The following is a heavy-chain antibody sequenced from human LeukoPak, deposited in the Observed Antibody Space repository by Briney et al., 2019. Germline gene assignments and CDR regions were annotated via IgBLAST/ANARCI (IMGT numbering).Heavy chain of an antibody. V-gene: IGHV4-59*01. CDR3: ARPEYYCSSTSCSPYQYYYYMDV. D-gene: IGHD2-2*01. CDR2: IYYSGST. Sequence: PSETLSLTCTLSGRSISTYYWSWIRQPPGKGREWMGYIYYSGSTNYNPSRNRRVTIYVDTSKNQFSLKLSSVTAADTAVYYCARPEYYCSSTSCSPYQYYYYMDVWGKGTTLTVSS. CDR1: GRSISTYY. J-gene: IGHJ6*03.